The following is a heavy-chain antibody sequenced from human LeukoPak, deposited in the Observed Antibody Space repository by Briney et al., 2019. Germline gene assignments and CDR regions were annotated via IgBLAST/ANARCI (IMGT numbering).Heavy chain of an antibody. D-gene: IGHD2-2*01. J-gene: IGHJ6*02. CDR3: ARDLSNAGGRGFCSSTSCRAGYGMDV. V-gene: IGHV1-2*02. Sequence: ASVKVSCKASGYNFVGYYLHWVRQAPGQGLEWMAWIDPYTGNTHYAQKFQDRITVARDTSLSTTYMELNWLTSDDTAVYYCARDLSNAGGRGFCSSTSCRAGYGMDVWGQGTTVTVSS. CDR2: IDPYTGNT. CDR1: GYNFVGYY.